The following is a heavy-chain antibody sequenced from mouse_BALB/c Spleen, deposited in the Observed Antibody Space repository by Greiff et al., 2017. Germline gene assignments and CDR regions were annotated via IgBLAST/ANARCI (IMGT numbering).Heavy chain of an antibody. D-gene: IGHD2-4*01. CDR3: ARSRSTMITWFAY. Sequence: QVHVKQSGAELAKPGASVKMSCKASGYTFTSYWMHWVKQRPGQGLEWIGYINPSTGYTEYNQKFKDKATLTADKSSSTAYMQLSSLTSEDSAVYYCARSRSTMITWFAYWGQGTLVTVSA. V-gene: IGHV1-7*01. CDR2: INPSTGYT. CDR1: GYTFTSYW. J-gene: IGHJ3*01.